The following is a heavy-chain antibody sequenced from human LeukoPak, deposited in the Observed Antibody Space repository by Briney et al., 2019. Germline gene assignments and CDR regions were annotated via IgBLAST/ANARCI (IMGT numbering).Heavy chain of an antibody. V-gene: IGHV4-59*01. CDR2: IYSSGST. D-gene: IGHD3-22*01. CDR1: GASINSYY. CDR3: ARAGYYDSSGAFDI. J-gene: IGHJ3*02. Sequence: SETLSLTCTVSGASINSYYWSWIRQPPGKGLEWIGYIYSSGSTNYNPSLKSRVTISVDTSKNQFSLKLSSVTAADTAVYYCARAGYYDSSGAFDIWGQGTMVTVSS.